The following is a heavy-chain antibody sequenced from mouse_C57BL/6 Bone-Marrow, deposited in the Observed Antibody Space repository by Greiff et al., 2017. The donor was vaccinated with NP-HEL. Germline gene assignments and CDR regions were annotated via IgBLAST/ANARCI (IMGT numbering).Heavy chain of an antibody. CDR2: INPSNGGT. CDR3: ARWERIYDGYPYAMDY. Sequence: QVQLQQPGTELVKPGASVKLSCKASGYTFTSYWMHWVKQRPGQGLEWIGNINPSNGGTNYNEKFKSKATLTVDKSSSTAYMQLSSLTSEDSAVYYCARWERIYDGYPYAMDYWGQGTSVTVSS. V-gene: IGHV1-53*01. CDR1: GYTFTSYW. D-gene: IGHD2-3*01. J-gene: IGHJ4*01.